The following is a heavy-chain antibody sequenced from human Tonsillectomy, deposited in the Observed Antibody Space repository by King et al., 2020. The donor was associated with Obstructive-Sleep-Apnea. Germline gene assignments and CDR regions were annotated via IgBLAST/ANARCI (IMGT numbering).Heavy chain of an antibody. D-gene: IGHD5-24*01. J-gene: IGHJ4*02. CDR2: ITSSSGTI. CDR3: VRGERWLQFPYFDY. V-gene: IGHV3-48*01. CDR1: GFTFSTYT. Sequence: QLVQSGGALVQPGGSLRLSCAASGFTFSTYTMNWVRQAPGKGLEWLSYITSSSGTIYYPDSVKARFTISSYNAYNSLFLQMNSLRAEDTAVYYCVRGERWLQFPYFDYWGQGTLVTVSS.